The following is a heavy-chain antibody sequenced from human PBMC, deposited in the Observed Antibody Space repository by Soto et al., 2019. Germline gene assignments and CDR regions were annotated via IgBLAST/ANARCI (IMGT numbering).Heavy chain of an antibody. V-gene: IGHV3-23*01. CDR3: AAPNGRDEYYFDY. J-gene: IGHJ4*02. CDR2: ISGSGGST. CDR1: GFTFSSYA. Sequence: LRLSCAASGFTFSSYAMSWVRQAPGKGLEWVSAISGSGGSTYYADSVKGRFTISRDNSKNTLYLQMNSLRAEDTAVYYCAAPNGRDEYYFDYWGQGTLVTVSS. D-gene: IGHD1-26*01.